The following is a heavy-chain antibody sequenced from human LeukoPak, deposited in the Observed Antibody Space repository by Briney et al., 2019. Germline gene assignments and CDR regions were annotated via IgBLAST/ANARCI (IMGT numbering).Heavy chain of an antibody. V-gene: IGHV4-34*01. CDR2: INHSGST. CDR3: ARDSEGYYYDSSGYSY. Sequence: SETLSLTCAVYGGSFSGYYWSWIRQPPGKGLEWIGEINHSGSTNYNPSLKGRVTISVDTSKNQFSLKLSSVTAADTAVYYCARDSEGYYYDSSGYSYWGQGTLVTVSS. D-gene: IGHD3-22*01. CDR1: GGSFSGYY. J-gene: IGHJ4*02.